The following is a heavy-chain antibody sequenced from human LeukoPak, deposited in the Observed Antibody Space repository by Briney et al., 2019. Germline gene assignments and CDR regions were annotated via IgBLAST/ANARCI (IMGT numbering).Heavy chain of an antibody. Sequence: ASVKVSCKASGYTFTGYYMHWVRQAPGQGLEWMGWINPNSGGTNNAQKFQGRVTLTRDTSISTAYMELSRLRSDDTAVYYCAREEQLVPSYYYYYMDVWGKGTTVTISS. V-gene: IGHV1-2*02. CDR2: INPNSGGT. CDR1: GYTFTGYY. D-gene: IGHD6-13*01. CDR3: AREEQLVPSYYYYYMDV. J-gene: IGHJ6*03.